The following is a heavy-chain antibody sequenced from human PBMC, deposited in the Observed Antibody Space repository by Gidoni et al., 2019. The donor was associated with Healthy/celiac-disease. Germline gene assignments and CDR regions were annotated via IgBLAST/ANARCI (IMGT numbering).Heavy chain of an antibody. Sequence: QLQLQESGPGLVKPSETLSLTCTVTGGSISSSSYYWGWIRQPPGKGLGWIGSIYYSGSTYYNPSLKSRVTISVDTSKNQFSLKLISVTAADTAVYYCARHGYSYFDYWGQGTLVTVSS. CDR3: ARHGYSYFDY. CDR1: GGSISSSSYY. D-gene: IGHD2-15*01. V-gene: IGHV4-39*01. CDR2: IYYSGST. J-gene: IGHJ4*02.